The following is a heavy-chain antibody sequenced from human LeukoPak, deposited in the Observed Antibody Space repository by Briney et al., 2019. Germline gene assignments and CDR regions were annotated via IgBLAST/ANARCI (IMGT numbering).Heavy chain of an antibody. Sequence: SVKVSCKAFGGTFSSYAISWVRQAPGQGLEWMGGIIPIFGTANYAQKSQGRVTITADESTSTAYMELSSLRSEDTAVYYCARAGYYDSSGSPLRYWGQGTLVTVSS. CDR3: ARAGYYDSSGSPLRY. D-gene: IGHD3-22*01. V-gene: IGHV1-69*13. CDR2: IIPIFGTA. CDR1: GGTFSSYA. J-gene: IGHJ4*02.